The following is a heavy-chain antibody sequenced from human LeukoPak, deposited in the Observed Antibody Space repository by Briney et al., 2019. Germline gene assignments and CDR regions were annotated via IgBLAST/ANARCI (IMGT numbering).Heavy chain of an antibody. J-gene: IGHJ4*02. V-gene: IGHV1-69*13. CDR3: ARGGIAAAGTYFGFDY. D-gene: IGHD6-13*01. CDR1: GGTFSSYA. Sequence: VASVKVSCKASGGTFSSYAISWVRQATGQGLEWMGGIIPIFGTANYAQKFQGRVTITADESTSTAYMELSSLRSEDTAVYYCARGGIAAAGTYFGFDYWGQGTLVTVSS. CDR2: IIPIFGTA.